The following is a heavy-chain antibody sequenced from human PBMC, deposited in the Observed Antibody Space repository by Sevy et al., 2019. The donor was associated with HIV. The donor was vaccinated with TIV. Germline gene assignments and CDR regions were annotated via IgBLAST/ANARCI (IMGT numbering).Heavy chain of an antibody. Sequence: GGSLRLSCVASGFTFSRYGMHWVRQAPGKGLEWVTFIRYDGSTRYYADSVKGRFTVSRDNSKNTLFLQMNSLRAEDTAVYYCARGGGNGWYYFDYWGQETLVTVSS. CDR3: ARGGGNGWYYFDY. J-gene: IGHJ4*02. CDR2: IRYDGSTR. D-gene: IGHD6-19*01. CDR1: GFTFSRYG. V-gene: IGHV3-30*02.